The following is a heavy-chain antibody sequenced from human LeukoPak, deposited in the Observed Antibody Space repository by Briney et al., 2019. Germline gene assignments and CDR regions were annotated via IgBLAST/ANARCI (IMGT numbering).Heavy chain of an antibody. D-gene: IGHD7-27*01. V-gene: IGHV1-2*02. Sequence: ASVKVSCKASGYTFTAYYLHWVRQAPGQGLEWMGWINPNSGDANSAQKFQGRVAMTTDTSISTAYMELSRLTSDDTAVYYCARDWGLDSWGQGTLVTISS. CDR2: INPNSGDA. CDR1: GYTFTAYY. J-gene: IGHJ4*02. CDR3: ARDWGLDS.